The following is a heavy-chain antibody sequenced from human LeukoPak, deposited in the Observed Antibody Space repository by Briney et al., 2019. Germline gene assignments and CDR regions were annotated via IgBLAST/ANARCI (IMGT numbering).Heavy chain of an antibody. CDR1: GYTFTSYA. CDR3: ARANLWFGEIGWIDP. CDR2: INTNTGNP. V-gene: IGHV7-4-1*02. Sequence: ASVKVSCKASGYTFTSYAMNWVRQAPGQGLEWMGWINTNTGNPTYAQGFTGRFVFSLDTSVSTAYLQISSLKADDTAVYYCARANLWFGEIGWIDPWGQGTQVTVSS. D-gene: IGHD3-10*01. J-gene: IGHJ5*02.